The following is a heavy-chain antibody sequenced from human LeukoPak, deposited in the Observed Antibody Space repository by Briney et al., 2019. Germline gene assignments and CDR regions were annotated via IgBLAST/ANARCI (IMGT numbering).Heavy chain of an antibody. Sequence: PGGSLRLSCAASGFTFSSYSMNWVRQAPGKGLEWVSYISSSSSTIYYADSVKGRFTISRDNAKNSLYLQMNSLGDEDTAVYYCARAMNDYGDYVTPFDYWGQGTLVTVSS. J-gene: IGHJ4*02. CDR1: GFTFSSYS. CDR2: ISSSSSTI. CDR3: ARAMNDYGDYVTPFDY. D-gene: IGHD4-17*01. V-gene: IGHV3-48*02.